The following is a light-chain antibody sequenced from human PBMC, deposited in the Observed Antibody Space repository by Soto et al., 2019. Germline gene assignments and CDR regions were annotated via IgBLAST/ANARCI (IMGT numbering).Light chain of an antibody. Sequence: EIVLTPSPGTLSLSPGERSTLSGRASQSVSNNYLAWYQQKPGQAPRLLIYGASSRATGIPDRFSGSGSGTDFTLTISRLEPEEFAVYYCQQYGSSPRTVGQGTKVDIK. CDR2: GAS. V-gene: IGKV3-20*01. CDR1: QSVSNNY. J-gene: IGKJ1*01. CDR3: QQYGSSPRT.